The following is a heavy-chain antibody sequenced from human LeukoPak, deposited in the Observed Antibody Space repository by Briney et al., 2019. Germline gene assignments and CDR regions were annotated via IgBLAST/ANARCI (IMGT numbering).Heavy chain of an antibody. Sequence: GASVKVSCKASGYTFTSYYMHWVRQAPGQGLEWMGIINPSGGSTSYAQKFQGRVTMTRDMSTSTVYMELSSLRSEDTAVYYCARDSSATVPAYYFDYWGQGTLVTVSS. D-gene: IGHD4-11*01. CDR1: GYTFTSYY. V-gene: IGHV1-46*01. CDR3: ARDSSATVPAYYFDY. CDR2: INPSGGST. J-gene: IGHJ4*02.